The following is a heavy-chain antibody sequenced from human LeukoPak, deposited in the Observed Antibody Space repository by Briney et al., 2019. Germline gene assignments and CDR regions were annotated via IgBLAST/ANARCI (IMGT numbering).Heavy chain of an antibody. CDR3: ARALAGTGGDY. CDR1: GFTFSSYA. Sequence: GGSLRLSCAASGFTFSSYAMHWVRQAPGKGLEYVSAISSNGGSTYYANSVKGRFTISRDNSKNTLYLQMGSLRAEDMAVYYCARALAGTGGDYRGQGTLVTVSS. D-gene: IGHD6-19*01. V-gene: IGHV3-64*01. J-gene: IGHJ4*02. CDR2: ISSNGGST.